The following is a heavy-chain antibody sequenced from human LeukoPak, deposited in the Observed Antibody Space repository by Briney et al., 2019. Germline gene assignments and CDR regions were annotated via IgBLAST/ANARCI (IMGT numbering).Heavy chain of an antibody. D-gene: IGHD3-10*01. Sequence: SETLSLTCTVPGGSLSSYYWSWIPQPPGKGLEWIAYIYYSGSTNYNPSLKSRVTISVDTSKNQFSLKLSSVTAADTAVYYCARRYGSGSSGTFDYWGQGTLVTVSS. CDR1: GGSLSSYY. J-gene: IGHJ4*02. V-gene: IGHV4-59*01. CDR2: IYYSGST. CDR3: ARRYGSGSSGTFDY.